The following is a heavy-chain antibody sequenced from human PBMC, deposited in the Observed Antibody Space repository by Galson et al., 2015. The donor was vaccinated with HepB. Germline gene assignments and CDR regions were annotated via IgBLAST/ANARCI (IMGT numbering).Heavy chain of an antibody. CDR2: ISGSDGTT. V-gene: IGHV3-23*01. J-gene: IGHJ4*02. D-gene: IGHD6-19*01. CDR3: AKEAGSSGWYVADH. CDR1: GFTFNRYV. Sequence: SLRLSCAASGFTFNRYVMTWVRQAPGKGLEWVSSISGSDGTTHYADSAKGRFTISRDNSKNTLYLQMTSLRADDTAFFYCAKEAGSSGWYVADHWGQGTLVTVSS.